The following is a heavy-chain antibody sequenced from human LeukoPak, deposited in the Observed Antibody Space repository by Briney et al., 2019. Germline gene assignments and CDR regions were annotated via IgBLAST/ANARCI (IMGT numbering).Heavy chain of an antibody. V-gene: IGHV4-39*01. CDR3: ARQTGYCSGGSCQYYFDY. Sequence: SETLSLTCTVSGGSISSSSYYWGWIRQPPGKGLEWIGSIYYSGSTYYNPSLKSRVTISVDTSKNQSSLKLSSVTAADTAVYYCARQTGYCSGGSCQYYFDYWGQGTLVTVSS. CDR1: GGSISSSSYY. CDR2: IYYSGST. J-gene: IGHJ4*02. D-gene: IGHD2-15*01.